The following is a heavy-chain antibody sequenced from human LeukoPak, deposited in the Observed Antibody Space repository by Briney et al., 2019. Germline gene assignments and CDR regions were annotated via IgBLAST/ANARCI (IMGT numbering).Heavy chain of an antibody. CDR1: GFTFSTYW. CDR2: INSDGSST. Sequence: GGSLRLSCAASGFTFSTYWIHWVRQAPGKGLVWVSRINSDGSSTNYADSVKGRFTTSRDNAKNMLYLQMNSLRAEDTAVYYCARWPVEWKGMDVWGQGTTVTVSS. CDR3: ARWPVEWKGMDV. D-gene: IGHD1-1*01. V-gene: IGHV3-74*01. J-gene: IGHJ6*02.